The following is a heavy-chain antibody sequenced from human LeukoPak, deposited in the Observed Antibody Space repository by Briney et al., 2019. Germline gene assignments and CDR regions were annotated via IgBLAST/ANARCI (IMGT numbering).Heavy chain of an antibody. D-gene: IGHD3-22*01. V-gene: IGHV4-59*01. Sequence: SETLSLTCTVSGGSISNYYWSWFRQPPGKGLEWIAYIYYSGNTNYNPSLKSRVIISVDTSKNQFSLKLSSVTAADTAVYYCAREKGHYYDSSGLDYWGQGTLVTVSS. CDR3: AREKGHYYDSSGLDY. J-gene: IGHJ4*02. CDR2: IYYSGNT. CDR1: GGSISNYY.